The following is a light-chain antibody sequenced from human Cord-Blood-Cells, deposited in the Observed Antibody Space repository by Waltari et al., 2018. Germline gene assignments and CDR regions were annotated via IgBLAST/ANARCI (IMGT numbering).Light chain of an antibody. V-gene: IGLV2-14*01. Sequence: QSALTQPASVSGSPGQSITISCTGTRSHVGGYNYVSWYQQHPGKAPKLIIYDVSNRPSGVSNRFSGSKSGNTASLTISGLQAEDEADYYCSSYTSSSLGVFGTGTKVTVL. J-gene: IGLJ1*01. CDR3: SSYTSSSLGV. CDR2: DVS. CDR1: RSHVGGYNY.